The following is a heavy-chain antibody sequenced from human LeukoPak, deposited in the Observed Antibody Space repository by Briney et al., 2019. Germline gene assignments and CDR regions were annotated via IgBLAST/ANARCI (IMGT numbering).Heavy chain of an antibody. V-gene: IGHV3-11*01. J-gene: IGHJ4*02. Sequence: PGGSLRLSCAVSGFTFSDYYMSWIRQAPGKGLEWVSYISSSGSTIYYADSVKGRFTISRDNAKTSLYLQMNSLRAEDTAVYYCASKYYYDSGLDYWGQGTLVTVSS. CDR3: ASKYYYDSGLDY. D-gene: IGHD3-22*01. CDR1: GFTFSDYY. CDR2: ISSSGSTI.